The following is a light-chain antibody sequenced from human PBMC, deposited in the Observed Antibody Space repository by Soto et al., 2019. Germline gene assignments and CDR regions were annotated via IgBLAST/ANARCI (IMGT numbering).Light chain of an antibody. J-gene: IGKJ2*01. CDR1: QSVSSDY. CDR3: QQYGSSPYT. Sequence: EIVLTQSPGTLSLSPGERATLSCRASQSVSSDYLARYQQKPGQAPRLLLYGASNRATGIPDRFSGSGSGTDFTLTISRLEPEDFAVYSCQQYGSSPYTFGQGTKLEI. V-gene: IGKV3-20*01. CDR2: GAS.